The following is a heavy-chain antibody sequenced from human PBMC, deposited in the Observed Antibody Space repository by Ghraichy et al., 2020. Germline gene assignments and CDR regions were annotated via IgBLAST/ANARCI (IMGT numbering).Heavy chain of an antibody. CDR1: GGSISSDGYY. CDR2: IFYSGNT. J-gene: IGHJ4*02. CDR3: ARSTDSYGQQYYFDY. Sequence: TLSLTCTVSGGSISSDGYYWNWIRQNPGKGLEWIGNIFYSGNTFYNPSLTSRVTISVDTSRNQFSLKLNSVTAADTAVYYCARSTDSYGQQYYFDYWGQGTLVTVSS. V-gene: IGHV4-31*03. D-gene: IGHD5-18*01.